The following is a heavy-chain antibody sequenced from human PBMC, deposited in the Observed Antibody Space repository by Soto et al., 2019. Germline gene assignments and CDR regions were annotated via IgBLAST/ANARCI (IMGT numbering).Heavy chain of an antibody. D-gene: IGHD3-3*01. Sequence: SETLSLTCTVSGGSISSSSYYWGWIRQPPGKGLEWIGSIYYSGSTYYNPSLKSRVTISVDTSKNQFSLKRSSVTAADTAVYYCASGKRVLRFLEWLLYFDYWGQGTLVTVSS. CDR2: IYYSGST. CDR3: ASGKRVLRFLEWLLYFDY. V-gene: IGHV4-39*01. CDR1: GGSISSSSYY. J-gene: IGHJ4*02.